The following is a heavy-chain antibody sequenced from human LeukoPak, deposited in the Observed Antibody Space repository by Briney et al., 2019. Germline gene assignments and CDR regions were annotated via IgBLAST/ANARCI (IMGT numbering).Heavy chain of an antibody. CDR1: GYTFTSYG. Sequence: ASVTVSCTASGYTFTSYGISWVRQAPGQGLERMGWISAYNGNTNYAQKLQGRGTMTTDTSTSTAYMELRSLRSDDTAVYYCARDLGILWFGEFPTNWFDPWGQGTLVTVSS. CDR3: ARDLGILWFGEFPTNWFDP. V-gene: IGHV1-18*01. CDR2: ISAYNGNT. D-gene: IGHD3-10*01. J-gene: IGHJ5*02.